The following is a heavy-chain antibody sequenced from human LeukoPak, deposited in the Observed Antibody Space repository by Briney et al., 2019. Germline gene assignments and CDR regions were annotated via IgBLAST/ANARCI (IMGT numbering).Heavy chain of an antibody. Sequence: SETLSLTCTVSGDSISGYYWGWMRQPPGGGLEWIGNIYYSGSTSYNPSLKSRVTISVDTSKNQFSLKLRSVTAADTAVYYCARYVSSGLDYWGQGTLVTVSS. V-gene: IGHV4-59*01. CDR2: IYYSGST. J-gene: IGHJ4*02. CDR1: GDSISGYY. CDR3: ARYVSSGLDY. D-gene: IGHD3-22*01.